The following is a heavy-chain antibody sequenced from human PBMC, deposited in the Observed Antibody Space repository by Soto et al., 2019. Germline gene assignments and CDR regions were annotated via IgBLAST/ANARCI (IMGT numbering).Heavy chain of an antibody. J-gene: IGHJ4*02. CDR1: GYSISSSNW. CDR3: TRSHYFDY. V-gene: IGHV4-28*01. Sequence: PSETLSLTCAVSGYSISSSNWWGWIRQPPGKGLEWIGHVYYSGSTHYNPSLKSRVTMSVDASRNLFSLKLSSVTAADTAVYFCTRSHYFDYWGQGALVTVSS. CDR2: VYYSGST.